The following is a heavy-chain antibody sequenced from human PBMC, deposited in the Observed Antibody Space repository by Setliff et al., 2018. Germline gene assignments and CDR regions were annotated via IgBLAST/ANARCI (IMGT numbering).Heavy chain of an antibody. CDR3: ASLSPLRGYSYGIDY. J-gene: IGHJ4*02. D-gene: IGHD5-18*01. Sequence: SETLSLTCTVSGGSISSGDYYWSWIRQPPGKGLEWIGYIYYSGSTYYNPSLKSRFTISVDTSKNQFSLKLSSVTAADTAVYYCASLSPLRGYSYGIDYWGQGTLVTVSS. V-gene: IGHV4-30-4*08. CDR2: IYYSGST. CDR1: GGSISSGDYY.